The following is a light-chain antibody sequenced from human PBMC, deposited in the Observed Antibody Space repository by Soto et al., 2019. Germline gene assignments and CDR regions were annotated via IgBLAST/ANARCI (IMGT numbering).Light chain of an antibody. Sequence: QAVLTQSPSASASLGASVKLTCTLSSGHSSYAIAWHQQQPEKGPRYLMKLKSDGSHSKGDGIPDRFSGSSSGAERYLTISSLQSEDEADYYCQTWGTGVIFGGGTKVTVL. CDR3: QTWGTGVI. CDR1: SGHSSYA. J-gene: IGLJ2*01. CDR2: LKSDGSH. V-gene: IGLV4-69*02.